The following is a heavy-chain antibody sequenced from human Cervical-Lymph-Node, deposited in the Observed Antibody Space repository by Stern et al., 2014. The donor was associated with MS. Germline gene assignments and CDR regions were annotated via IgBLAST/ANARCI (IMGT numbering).Heavy chain of an antibody. D-gene: IGHD3-10*01. CDR1: GYSFTRAD. V-gene: IGHV1-46*04. CDR3: ARSGLGGAVGS. J-gene: IGHJ5*02. Sequence: QVQLVQSGAEVKQPGASVKVSCKTSGYSFTRADIHWGRQAPGQGLGRRGRIVPGDGTTTYAQTWQGRVSMTRDTSATTAYLELRSLRSEDTAVYYCARSGLGGAVGSWGQGTLVTVSA. CDR2: IVPGDGTT.